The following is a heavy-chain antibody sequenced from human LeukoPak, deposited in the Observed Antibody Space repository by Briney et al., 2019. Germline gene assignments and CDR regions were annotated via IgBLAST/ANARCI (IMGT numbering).Heavy chain of an antibody. J-gene: IGHJ4*02. D-gene: IGHD3-10*01. CDR2: IKQAGSEK. Sequence: GGSLSLSCVASGFTLRDYTLHWVRQPPGQGLEWVANIKQAGSEKYYVDSVKGRFTHIRDNAKNSLYLQMNSLRAEDTAVYYCARDRRWWFGELLSEFDYWGQRALVTVSS. CDR3: ARDRRWWFGELLSEFDY. CDR1: GFTLRDYT. V-gene: IGHV3-7*01.